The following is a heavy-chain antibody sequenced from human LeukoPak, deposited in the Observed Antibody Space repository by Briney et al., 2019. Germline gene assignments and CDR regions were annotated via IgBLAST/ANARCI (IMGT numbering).Heavy chain of an antibody. V-gene: IGHV4-39*02. CDR2: VYYGRSP. CDR1: GDSISRSTYY. D-gene: IGHD6-25*01. J-gene: IGHJ4*02. Sequence: SETLSLTCTVSGDSISRSTYYWAWIRQPPGKGLEWIGSVYYGRSPYFNPSLESRATISVDTSKNHFSLKMSSVTPADTAVYYCARSSGTGTFSYWGQGTLVTVSS. CDR3: ARSSGTGTFSY.